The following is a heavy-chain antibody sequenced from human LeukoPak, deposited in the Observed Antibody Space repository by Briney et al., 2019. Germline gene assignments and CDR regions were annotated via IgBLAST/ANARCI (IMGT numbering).Heavy chain of an antibody. CDR3: ARESRDCSSTSCYPYSAADY. CDR1: GFTFCSFA. D-gene: IGHD2-2*01. CDR2: ISYDGRNE. V-gene: IGHV3-30*16. Sequence: GGSLRLSRAVSGFTFCSFAMHCVRQATGKGLEGGAVISYDGRNEYYADCVKSRCTISRDNSKNTLYLQMNSLRAEDTAVYYCARESRDCSSTSCYPYSAADYWGQGTLVTVSS. J-gene: IGHJ4*02.